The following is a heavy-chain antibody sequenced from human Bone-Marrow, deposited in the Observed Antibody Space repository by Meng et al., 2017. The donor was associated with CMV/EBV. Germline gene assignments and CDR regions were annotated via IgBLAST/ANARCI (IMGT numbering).Heavy chain of an antibody. D-gene: IGHD5-24*01. CDR2: INPNSGGT. CDR1: GGIFSSYA. V-gene: IGHV1-2*02. CDR3: LGRDGYIFDY. Sequence: ASVKVSCKASGGIFSSYAINWVRQAPGQGLEWMGWINPNSGGTNYAQKFQGRVTMTRDTSISTAYMELSRLRSDDTAVYYCLGRDGYIFDYWGQGTLVTVSS. J-gene: IGHJ4*02.